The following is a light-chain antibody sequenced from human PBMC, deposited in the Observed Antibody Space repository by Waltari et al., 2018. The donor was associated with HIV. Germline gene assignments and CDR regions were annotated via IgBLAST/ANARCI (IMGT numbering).Light chain of an antibody. CDR3: VAWDDGLNGWV. Sequence: QSVLTQPPSVSEAPRQRVTISCSGSSSNVGINGVNWYQQFPGQAPKLLIYYDDLLPSGVSDRFSGAKSGTSASLASSGLQSEDEADYYCVAWDDGLNGWVFGGGTKLTVL. CDR2: YDD. CDR1: SSNVGING. J-gene: IGLJ3*02. V-gene: IGLV1-36*01.